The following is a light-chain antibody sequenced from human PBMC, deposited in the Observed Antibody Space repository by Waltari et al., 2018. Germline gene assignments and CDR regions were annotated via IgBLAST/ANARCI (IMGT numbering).Light chain of an antibody. J-gene: IGKJ3*01. CDR2: KSS. Sequence: DIQMTQSPLTLSASIGDRVTMTCRASQSISDWLAWYQQKPGTAPKLLIYKSSTLESGVQSRFSGSGSGTEFTLTISSLQPDDIATYYCKYYMTFPVFGPGTKVDVK. V-gene: IGKV1-5*03. CDR1: QSISDW. CDR3: KYYMTFPV.